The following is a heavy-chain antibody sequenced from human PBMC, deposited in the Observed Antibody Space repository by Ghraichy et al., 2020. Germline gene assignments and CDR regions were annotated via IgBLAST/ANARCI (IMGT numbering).Heavy chain of an antibody. D-gene: IGHD2-8*02. J-gene: IGHJ4*02. Sequence: ASVKVSCKASGYTFTGYYMHWVRQAPGQGLEWMGRINPNSGGTNYAQKFQGRVTMTRDTSISTAYMELSRLRSDDTAVVYCARGARADTYCTGGVCYGGVDYWGQGTLVTVSS. CDR1: GYTFTGYY. CDR3: ARGARADTYCTGGVCYGGVDY. CDR2: INPNSGGT. V-gene: IGHV1-2*06.